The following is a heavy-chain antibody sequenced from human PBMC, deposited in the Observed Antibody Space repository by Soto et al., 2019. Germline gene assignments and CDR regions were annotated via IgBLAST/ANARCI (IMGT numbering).Heavy chain of an antibody. CDR2: ISGHNGQT. CDR3: ARDGRKQLWVEGRNAMDV. V-gene: IGHV1-18*01. CDR1: AYTFNTYG. J-gene: IGHJ6*02. D-gene: IGHD5-18*01. Sequence: QVQLVQSGPEAKKPGASVKVSCKASAYTFNTYGISWVRRAPGQGLEWMGWISGHNGQTNYAQKFRGRVTITTDTSTSTAYMELRSLRSDDTAIYYCARDGRKQLWVEGRNAMDVWGQGTTVTVSS.